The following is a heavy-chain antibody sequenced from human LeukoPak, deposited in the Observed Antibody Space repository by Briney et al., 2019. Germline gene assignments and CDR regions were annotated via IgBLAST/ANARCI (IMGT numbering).Heavy chain of an antibody. CDR1: EFTFW. CDR3: GNLD. J-gene: IGHJ4*02. Sequence: PGGSLRLSCAASEFTFWMHWVRQAPGKGLVWVSQINGDGSSTSYADSVKGRFTISRDNAKNTPYLQMNSLRAEDTAVYYCGNLDWGQGTLVTVSS. V-gene: IGHV3-74*01. CDR2: INGDGSST.